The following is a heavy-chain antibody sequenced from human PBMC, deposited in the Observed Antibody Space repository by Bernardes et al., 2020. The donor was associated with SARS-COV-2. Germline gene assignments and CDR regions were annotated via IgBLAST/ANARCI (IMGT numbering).Heavy chain of an antibody. D-gene: IGHD3-3*01. J-gene: IGHJ2*01. CDR2: ISGDTDAT. CDR3: ARGIEDDEFWSGYRGTYWYFDL. CDR1: GFTLSSYA. V-gene: IGHV3-23*01. Sequence: GGSLRLSCAASGFTLSSYAMSWVRQAPGKGLEWVSGISGDTDATYYADSVKGRFTISRDNSMNTLFLQMSSLGAEDTAVYYCARGIEDDEFWSGYRGTYWYFDLWSRGTLVTVSS.